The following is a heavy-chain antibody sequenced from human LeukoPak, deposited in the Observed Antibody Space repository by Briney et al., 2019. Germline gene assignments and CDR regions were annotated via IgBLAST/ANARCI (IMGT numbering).Heavy chain of an antibody. Sequence: SETLSLTCTVSGGSISSGGYSWSWIRQHPGKGLEWIGSIYYSGSTYYNPSLKSRVTISVDTSKNQFSLKLSSVTAADTAVYYCARLDRITIFGVVNSWGQGTLVTVSS. D-gene: IGHD3-3*01. CDR1: GGSISSGGYS. CDR2: IYYSGST. CDR3: ARLDRITIFGVVNS. V-gene: IGHV4-39*01. J-gene: IGHJ4*02.